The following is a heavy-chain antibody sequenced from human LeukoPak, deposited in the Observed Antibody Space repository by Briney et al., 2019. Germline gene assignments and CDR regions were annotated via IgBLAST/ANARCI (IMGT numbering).Heavy chain of an antibody. D-gene: IGHD5-18*01. Sequence: GGSLRLSCAPPGYTFKNAWMNGVRQAPGKGLEWVGRIKRKADGGTTDYAAPVKGRFTISRDDSINTLYLQMNRLNLEDTAVYYGTAEPQNTYVNFDYWGQGTLVTVSS. CDR2: IKRKADGGTT. CDR1: GYTFKNAW. J-gene: IGHJ4*02. V-gene: IGHV3-15*01. CDR3: TAEPQNTYVNFDY.